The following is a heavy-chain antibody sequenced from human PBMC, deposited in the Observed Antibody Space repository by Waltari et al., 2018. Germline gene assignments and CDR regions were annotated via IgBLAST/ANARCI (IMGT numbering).Heavy chain of an antibody. CDR1: GFTFSSYW. CDR2: IKQDGSEK. Sequence: EVQLVESGGGLVQPGGSLRLSCAASGFTFSSYWMSWVRQAPGKGLEWVGNIKQDGSEKYYVDSVKGRFTISRDNAKNSLYLQMNSLRAEDTAVYYCARDFDNDAFDIWGQGTMVTVSS. V-gene: IGHV3-7*01. D-gene: IGHD3-9*01. CDR3: ARDFDNDAFDI. J-gene: IGHJ3*02.